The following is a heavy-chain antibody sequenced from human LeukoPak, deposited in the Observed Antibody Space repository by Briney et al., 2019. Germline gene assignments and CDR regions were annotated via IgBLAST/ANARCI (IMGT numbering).Heavy chain of an antibody. CDR1: GGSIRSSNYY. V-gene: IGHV4-39*01. J-gene: IGHJ4*02. CDR2: IYYSGST. CDR3: VRHSREGSDWYLVGGPTDY. Sequence: SETLSLTCNVSGGSIRSSNYYWAWIRQPPGKGLEWIGSIYYSGSTYYNPSLKSQVTISVDTSKNQFSLKLTSVTAADTAVYHCVRHSREGSDWYLVGGPTDYWGQGTLVTVSS. D-gene: IGHD2-21*02.